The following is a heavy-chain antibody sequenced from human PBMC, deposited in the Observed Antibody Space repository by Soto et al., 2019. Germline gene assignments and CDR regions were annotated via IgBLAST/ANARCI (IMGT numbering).Heavy chain of an antibody. J-gene: IGHJ3*02. CDR2: IYYSGST. CDR1: GGSISSYY. CDR3: ARLNYYYDSSGLDAFDI. D-gene: IGHD3-22*01. Sequence: SETLSLTCTVSGGSISSYYWSWIRQPPGKGLEWIGYIYYSGSTNYNPSLKSRVTISVDTSKNQFSLKLSSVTAADTAVYYCARLNYYYDSSGLDAFDIWGQGTMVTVSS. V-gene: IGHV4-59*01.